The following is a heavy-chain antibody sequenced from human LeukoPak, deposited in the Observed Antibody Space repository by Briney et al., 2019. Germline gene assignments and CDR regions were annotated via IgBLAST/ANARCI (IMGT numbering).Heavy chain of an antibody. CDR1: GFTFSSYS. D-gene: IGHD3-22*01. CDR3: ARYSNYYDSSGYRTNYFDY. Sequence: PGGSLRLSCAASGFTFSSYSMNWVRQAPGKGLEWVSSISSSSSYIYYADSVKGRFTISRDNAKNSLYLQMNSLRAEDTAVYYCARYSNYYDSSGYRTNYFDYWGQGTLVTVSS. J-gene: IGHJ4*02. CDR2: ISSSSSYI. V-gene: IGHV3-21*01.